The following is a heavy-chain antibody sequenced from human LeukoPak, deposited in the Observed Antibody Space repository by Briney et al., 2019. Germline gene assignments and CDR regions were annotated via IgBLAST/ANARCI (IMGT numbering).Heavy chain of an antibody. CDR3: AKDSGSDTCYLDI. Sequence: GGSLTLPYAASGFTFDDYALYCVRQAPGKGLEWVSGISWNSVSIAYADSVKGRFTISRDNAKNSLYLEMNSLRTDDTALYYCAKDSGSDTCYLDIWGQGTLVTVSS. J-gene: IGHJ4*03. CDR1: GFTFDDYA. CDR2: ISWNSVSI. V-gene: IGHV3-9*01. D-gene: IGHD3-9*01.